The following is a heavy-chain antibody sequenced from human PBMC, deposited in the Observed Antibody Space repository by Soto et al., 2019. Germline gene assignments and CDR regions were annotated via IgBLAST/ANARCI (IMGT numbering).Heavy chain of an antibody. J-gene: IGHJ4*02. V-gene: IGHV3-30-3*01. D-gene: IGHD4-17*01. CDR3: ARSDITYDYGDLGGY. CDR1: GFTFSNYA. Sequence: QVQLVESGGGVVQPGRSLRLSCAVSGFTFSNYAMHWVRQAPGKGLEWVAVISYDGSNEYCADFLKGRFTISRDNSKNTLYLQMNSLRAEDTAVYYCARSDITYDYGDLGGYWGQGTLVTVSS. CDR2: ISYDGSNE.